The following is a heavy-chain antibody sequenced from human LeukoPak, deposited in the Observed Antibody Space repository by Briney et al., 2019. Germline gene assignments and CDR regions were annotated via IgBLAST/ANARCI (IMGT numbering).Heavy chain of an antibody. Sequence: SVKVSCKASGGTFSSYAISWVRQAPGQGLEWMGGTIPTFGTTTYSQKFQGSVTITADESTSTAYMEVSSLRSEDTAVYYCARDLPIASALGTHFDYWGQGTLVTVSS. CDR3: ARDLPIASALGTHFDY. CDR1: GGTFSSYA. J-gene: IGHJ4*02. CDR2: TIPTFGTT. D-gene: IGHD6-13*01. V-gene: IGHV1-69*13.